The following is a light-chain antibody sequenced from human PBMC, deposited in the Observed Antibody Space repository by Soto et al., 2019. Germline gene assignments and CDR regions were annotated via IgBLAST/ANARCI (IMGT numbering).Light chain of an antibody. Sequence: DIQIAQSPSPLSAAVGDRVTITCPASQTISTWLAWHQQKPGKAPKLLIFDASSLESGVPSRFSGSGSGTEFTLTISSLRPDDFATYYCQQYNDYSAWTFGQGTKVDIK. V-gene: IGKV1-5*01. CDR2: DAS. CDR1: QTISTW. CDR3: QQYNDYSAWT. J-gene: IGKJ1*01.